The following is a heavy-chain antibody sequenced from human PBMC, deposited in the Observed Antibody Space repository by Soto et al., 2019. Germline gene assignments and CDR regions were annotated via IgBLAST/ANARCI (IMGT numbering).Heavy chain of an antibody. V-gene: IGHV3-33*01. CDR3: ARDGHDSSGYYWNFDY. D-gene: IGHD3-22*01. J-gene: IGHJ4*02. CDR1: GFTFSSYG. Sequence: GGSLRLSCAASGFTFSSYGMHWVRQAPGKGLEWVAVIWYDGSNKYYADSVKGRFTISRDNSKNTLYLQMNSLRAEDTAVYYCARDGHDSSGYYWNFDYWGQGTLVTV. CDR2: IWYDGSNK.